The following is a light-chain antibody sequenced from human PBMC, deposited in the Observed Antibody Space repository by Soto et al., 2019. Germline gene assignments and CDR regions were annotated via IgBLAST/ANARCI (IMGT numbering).Light chain of an antibody. CDR2: EIS. V-gene: IGLV2-23*02. Sequence: QSVLTQPASVSGSPGQSITISCTGTSSDVGSYNLVSWYQQHPGKAPKLMIYEISERPSGVSSRFSGSKSGNTASLTISGLQAEDEANYYCCSYAGDTTYVFGTGTKVTVL. CDR1: SSDVGSYNL. J-gene: IGLJ1*01. CDR3: CSYAGDTTYV.